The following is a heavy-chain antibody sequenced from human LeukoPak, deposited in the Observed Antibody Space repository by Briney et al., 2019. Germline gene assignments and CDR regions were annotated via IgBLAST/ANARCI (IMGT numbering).Heavy chain of an antibody. CDR2: IYPGDSGP. V-gene: IGHV5-51*01. Sequence: GESLMISCKVSGYSFTSYCIGWVRQMPGKGLEWMGIIYPGDSGPTYSPSLQGQVTISVDKSISTAYLQWSSLQASDTAMYYCGMSGDRVPLQDDVYVWGQGTMDTVST. J-gene: IGHJ3*01. CDR1: GYSFTSYC. D-gene: IGHD1-26*01. CDR3: GMSGDRVPLQDDVYV.